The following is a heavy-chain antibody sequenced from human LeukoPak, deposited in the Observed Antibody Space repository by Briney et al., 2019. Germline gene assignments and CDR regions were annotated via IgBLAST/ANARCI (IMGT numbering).Heavy chain of an antibody. V-gene: IGHV4-59*08. CDR3: ARNSNSGSYLFDY. D-gene: IGHD1-26*01. CDR2: IYYSGST. Sequence: WETLSLTCTVSGGSISSYYWSWIRQPPGKGLEWIGYIYYSGSTNYNPSLESRVTISVDTSKNQFSLKLSSVTAADTAVYYCARNSNSGSYLFDYWGQGTLVTVSS. J-gene: IGHJ4*02. CDR1: GGSISSYY.